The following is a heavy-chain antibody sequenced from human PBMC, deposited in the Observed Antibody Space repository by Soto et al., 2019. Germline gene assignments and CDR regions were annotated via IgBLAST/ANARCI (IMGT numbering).Heavy chain of an antibody. CDR1: GGTFSSYA. CDR3: ASHYYDSSGYYSFDY. CDR2: IIPIFGTA. V-gene: IGHV1-69*13. Sequence: ASVKVSCKASGGTFSSYAISWVRQAPGQGLEWMGGIIPIFGTANYAQKFQGRVTITADESTSTAYMELSSLRSEDTAVYYCASHYYDSSGYYSFDYWGQGTLVTVSS. D-gene: IGHD3-22*01. J-gene: IGHJ4*02.